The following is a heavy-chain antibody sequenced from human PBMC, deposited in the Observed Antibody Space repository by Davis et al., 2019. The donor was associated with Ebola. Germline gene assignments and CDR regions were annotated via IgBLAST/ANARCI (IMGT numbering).Heavy chain of an antibody. CDR2: IYSGGST. CDR3: ARGDDWFDP. Sequence: GESLKISCAASGFTLSTHWMHWVRQAPGKGLEWVLVIYSGGSTDYADSVKGRFTISRHNSKNTLFLQMDSLRAEDTAVYYCARGDDWFDPWGQGTLVTVSS. J-gene: IGHJ5*02. V-gene: IGHV3-53*04. CDR1: GFTLSTHW.